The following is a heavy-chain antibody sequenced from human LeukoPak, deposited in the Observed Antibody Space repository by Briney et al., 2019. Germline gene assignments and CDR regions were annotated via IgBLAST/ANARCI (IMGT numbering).Heavy chain of an antibody. CDR2: VYHSGST. V-gene: IGHV4-4*02. CDR3: ARGPYSYDSSGAFDI. CDR1: GGSISSSYW. D-gene: IGHD3-22*01. J-gene: IGHJ3*02. Sequence: SETLSLTCAVSGGSISSSYWWSWVRQPPGKGLEWIGEVYHSGSTNYSPSLKSRVTISVDTSKNQFSLKLSSVTAADTAVYFCARGPYSYDSSGAFDIWGQGTMVTVSS.